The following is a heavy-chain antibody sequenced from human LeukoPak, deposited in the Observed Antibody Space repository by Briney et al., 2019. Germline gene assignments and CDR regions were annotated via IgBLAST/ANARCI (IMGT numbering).Heavy chain of an antibody. CDR1: GGSISSSSYY. D-gene: IGHD3-10*01. Sequence: SETLSLTCTVSGGSISSSSYYWGWIRQPPGKGLEWIGSIYYSGSTYYNPSLKSRVTISVDTSKNQFSLKLSSVTAADTAVYYCARGSISAYYPIWGQGTMVTVSS. CDR2: IYYSGST. V-gene: IGHV4-39*07. J-gene: IGHJ3*02. CDR3: ARGSISAYYPI.